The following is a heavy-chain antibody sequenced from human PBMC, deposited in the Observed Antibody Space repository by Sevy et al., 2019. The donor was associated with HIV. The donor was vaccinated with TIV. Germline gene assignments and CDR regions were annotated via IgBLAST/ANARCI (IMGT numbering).Heavy chain of an antibody. Sequence: GGSLRLSCAASGFTFSSYWMHSVRQAPGKGLVWVSRINSDGSSTSYADSVKGRFTISRDNAKNTLYLQMNSLRAEDTAVYYCARNGNTMVRGVIIPFDYWGQGTLVTVSS. CDR1: GFTFSSYW. J-gene: IGHJ4*02. CDR2: INSDGSST. D-gene: IGHD3-10*01. V-gene: IGHV3-74*01. CDR3: ARNGNTMVRGVIIPFDY.